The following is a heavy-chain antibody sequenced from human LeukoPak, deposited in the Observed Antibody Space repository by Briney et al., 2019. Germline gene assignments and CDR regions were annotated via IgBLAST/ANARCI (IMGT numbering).Heavy chain of an antibody. V-gene: IGHV3-23*01. D-gene: IGHD3-22*01. CDR2: TAGSGISK. CDR3: ARLPTFYYDSSGYHYDY. J-gene: IGHJ4*02. Sequence: GGSLRLSCAASGFTFNNYAMSWVRQAPGRGLEWASSTAGSGISKDYADSVKGRFTISKDKSKNTLYLQMDNLRAEDTGVYFCARLPTFYYDSSGYHYDYWGQGTLVTVSS. CDR1: GFTFNNYA.